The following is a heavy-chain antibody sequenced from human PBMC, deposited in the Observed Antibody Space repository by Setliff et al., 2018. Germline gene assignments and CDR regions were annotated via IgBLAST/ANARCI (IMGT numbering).Heavy chain of an antibody. CDR2: FDPEDGET. CDR1: GYTLTELS. D-gene: IGHD3-16*01. Sequence: ASVKVSCKVSGYTLTELSMHWVRQAPGKGLEWMGGFDPEDGETIYAQKFQGRVTMTRDTSTSTAYMELRSLRSDDTAVYYCARGAYDSYYFDYWGQGTLVTVSS. J-gene: IGHJ4*02. CDR3: ARGAYDSYYFDY. V-gene: IGHV1-24*01.